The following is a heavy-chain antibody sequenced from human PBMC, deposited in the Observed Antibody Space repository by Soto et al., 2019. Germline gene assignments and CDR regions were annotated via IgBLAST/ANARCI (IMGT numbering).Heavy chain of an antibody. J-gene: IGHJ5*02. CDR3: AKDTGAAS. V-gene: IGHV3-30*18. Sequence: QVQLVESGGGVVQPGRSLRLSCAASGFTFSSYGMYWVRQAPGKGLEWVERISYDGSDQFYGDSVKGRFTISRDNSKNILYVQMNSLRSEDTAVYCCAKDTGAASWGQGPVVTVSA. CDR1: GFTFSSYG. D-gene: IGHD2-15*01. CDR2: ISYDGSDQ.